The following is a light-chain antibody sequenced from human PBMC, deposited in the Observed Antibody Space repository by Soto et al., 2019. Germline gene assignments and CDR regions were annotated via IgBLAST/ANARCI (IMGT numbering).Light chain of an antibody. CDR2: EGT. Sequence: QSALTQPASVSASPGQSITISCTATSNDVGFSKFVSWYQQQPGKSPQVLVYEGTKRPSGVSLRFSGSHSVNAASLTISDFHIEEEADYYCCSYVTSGVVFGGGTKLTVL. V-gene: IGLV2-23*01. J-gene: IGLJ2*01. CDR3: CSYVTSGVV. CDR1: SNDVGFSKF.